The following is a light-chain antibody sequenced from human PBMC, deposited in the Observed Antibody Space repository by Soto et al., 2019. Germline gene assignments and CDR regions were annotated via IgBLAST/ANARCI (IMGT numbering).Light chain of an antibody. V-gene: IGLV2-18*02. CDR2: EVN. CDR1: SSDVGTYNR. CDR3: SSYTSSSTYV. Sequence: QSALTQPPSVSGSPGQSVIISCTGTSSDVGTYNRVSWYQQPPGTAPKLMIFEVNNRPAVVPDRFSWSKSGNTASLTISGLQAEDEAVYYCSSYTSSSTYVFGTGTKLTVL. J-gene: IGLJ1*01.